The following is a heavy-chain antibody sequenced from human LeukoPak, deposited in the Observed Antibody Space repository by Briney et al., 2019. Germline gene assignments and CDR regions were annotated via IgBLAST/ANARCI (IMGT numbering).Heavy chain of an antibody. CDR2: ITGSGGNT. CDR1: GFTFSNYS. Sequence: AGSLRLSCAASGFTFSNYSMSWVRQLPGKGLEWVSAITGSGGNTYYADSVKGRFTISRDNSKNTVFLQMNSLRAEDTAVYYCAKWGDYDVLTGYYVSDYWGQGTLVTVSS. J-gene: IGHJ4*02. D-gene: IGHD3-9*01. V-gene: IGHV3-23*01. CDR3: AKWGDYDVLTGYYVSDY.